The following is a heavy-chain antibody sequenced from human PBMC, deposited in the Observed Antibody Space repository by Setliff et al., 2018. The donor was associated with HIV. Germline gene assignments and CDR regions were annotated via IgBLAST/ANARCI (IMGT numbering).Heavy chain of an antibody. Sequence: GGSLRLSCAASGFTFSSYWMSWVRQAPGKGLEWVANIKQDGSEKYYADSVKGRFTISRDNSKNTLYLQMNSLRAEDTAVYYCAKDRGYSGYDYLDYWGQGTLVTVSS. D-gene: IGHD5-12*01. CDR1: GFTFSSYW. CDR2: IKQDGSEK. J-gene: IGHJ4*02. CDR3: AKDRGYSGYDYLDY. V-gene: IGHV3-7*01.